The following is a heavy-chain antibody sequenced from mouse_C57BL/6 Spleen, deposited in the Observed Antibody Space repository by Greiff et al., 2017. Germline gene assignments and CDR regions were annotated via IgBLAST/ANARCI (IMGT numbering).Heavy chain of an antibody. Sequence: EVKLQESGPGLVKPSQSLSLTCSVTGYSITSGYYWNWIRQFPGNKLEWMGYISYDGSNNYNPSLKNRISITRDTSKNQFFLKLNSVTTEDTATYYCARDNYSNYVPFDYWGQGTTLTVSS. CDR3: ARDNYSNYVPFDY. J-gene: IGHJ2*01. D-gene: IGHD2-5*01. V-gene: IGHV3-6*01. CDR1: GYSITSGYY. CDR2: ISYDGSN.